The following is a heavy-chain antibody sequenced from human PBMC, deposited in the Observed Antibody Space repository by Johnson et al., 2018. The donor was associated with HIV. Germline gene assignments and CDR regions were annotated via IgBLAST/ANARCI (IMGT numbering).Heavy chain of an antibody. Sequence: QVQLVESGGGVVQPGRSLRLSCAASGFTFSDYYMSWIRQAPGKGLEWVSYISSSGSTIYYADSVKGRFTISRDNAKNSLYLQMNSLSAEDTAVYYCARGWDSSSSAFDIWGQGTMVTVSS. J-gene: IGHJ3*02. CDR2: ISSSGSTI. V-gene: IGHV3-11*04. CDR3: ARGWDSSSSAFDI. CDR1: GFTFSDYY. D-gene: IGHD6-6*01.